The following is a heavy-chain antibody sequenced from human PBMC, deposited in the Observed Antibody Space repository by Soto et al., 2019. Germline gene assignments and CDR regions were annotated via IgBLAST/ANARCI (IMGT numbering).Heavy chain of an antibody. J-gene: IGHJ4*02. D-gene: IGHD4-4*01. CDR1: GFTFSSYA. Sequence: GGSLRLSCAASGFTFSSYAMIWVRQAPGKGLEWVSAISGSGGSTYYADSVKGRFTTSRDNSKNTLYLQMNSLRAEDTAVYYCAKAAVPGNYRLYFDYWGQGTLVTVSS. CDR2: ISGSGGST. V-gene: IGHV3-23*01. CDR3: AKAAVPGNYRLYFDY.